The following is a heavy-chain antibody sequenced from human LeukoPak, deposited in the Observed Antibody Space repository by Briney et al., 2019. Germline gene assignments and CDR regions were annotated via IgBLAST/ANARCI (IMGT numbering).Heavy chain of an antibody. CDR1: GFTFSGYW. J-gene: IGHJ6*02. D-gene: IGHD1-7*01. CDR2: IKQDGSEK. CDR3: AREGLELQFPYYYYNYGMDV. V-gene: IGHV3-7*03. Sequence: GGSLRLSCEASGFTFSGYWMSWVRQTPGKGLEWVANIKQDGSEKYYVDSVKGRFTISRDNAKNSLYLRMNSLRAEDTAVYYCAREGLELQFPYYYYNYGMDVWGQGTTVTVSS.